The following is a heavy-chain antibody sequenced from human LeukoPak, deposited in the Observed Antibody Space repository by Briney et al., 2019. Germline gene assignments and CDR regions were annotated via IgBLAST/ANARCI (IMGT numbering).Heavy chain of an antibody. CDR3: AKGLYDTSGEYYFDY. D-gene: IGHD3-22*01. CDR2: ISYDGSNK. CDR1: GFTFSSYG. Sequence: GGSLRLSCAASGFTFSSYGMHWVRQAPGKGLEWVAVISYDGSNKYYADSVKGQFTISRDNSKNTLYLQMNSLRAEDTAVYYCAKGLYDTSGEYYFDYWGQGTLVTVSS. V-gene: IGHV3-30*18. J-gene: IGHJ4*02.